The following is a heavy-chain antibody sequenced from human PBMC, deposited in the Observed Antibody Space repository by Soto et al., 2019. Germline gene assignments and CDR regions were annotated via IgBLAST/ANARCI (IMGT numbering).Heavy chain of an antibody. Sequence: QVRLVESGGGVVQAGRSLRLSCEASGFTFRDYGMNWVRQAPGKGLEWVGVILYDGSESYYADSVKGRFSFSRDNSNNILYLQMKSLRTEDTAVYYCVKGGTEAGRDFDYWGQGTLVTVSS. V-gene: IGHV3-30*18. CDR1: GFTFRDYG. J-gene: IGHJ4*02. CDR3: VKGGTEAGRDFDY. D-gene: IGHD6-19*01. CDR2: ILYDGSES.